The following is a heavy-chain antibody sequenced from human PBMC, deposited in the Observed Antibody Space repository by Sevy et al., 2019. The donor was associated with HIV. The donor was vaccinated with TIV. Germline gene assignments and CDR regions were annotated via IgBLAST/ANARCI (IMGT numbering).Heavy chain of an antibody. J-gene: IGHJ3*02. CDR3: AKVGPTFFIRWGAFDM. V-gene: IGHV3-9*01. CDR2: INWNSGTT. CDR1: GFTFSSYA. Sequence: SLKISCTTSGFTFSSYAMHWVRQAPGKGLEWVSGINWNSGTTDYADSVKGRFTISRDNAENSLFLQMTSLRPEDTGLYYCAKVGPTFFIRWGAFDMWGQGTMVTVSS. D-gene: IGHD7-27*01.